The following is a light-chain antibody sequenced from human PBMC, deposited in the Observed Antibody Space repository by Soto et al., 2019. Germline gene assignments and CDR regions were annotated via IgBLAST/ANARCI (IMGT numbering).Light chain of an antibody. J-gene: IGKJ5*01. CDR2: DAS. Sequence: DIQMTQSLSTLSASVGDRVTISCRASQTISNWLAWYQQKPGKAPKLLIYDASTLESGVPSRFSGSGSETEFTLTISRLQPDDFATYFCHSRAFGQGTRLEIK. V-gene: IGKV1-5*01. CDR3: HSRA. CDR1: QTISNW.